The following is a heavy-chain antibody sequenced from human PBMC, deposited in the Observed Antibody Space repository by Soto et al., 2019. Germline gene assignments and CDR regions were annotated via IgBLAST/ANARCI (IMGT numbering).Heavy chain of an antibody. CDR3: ARRQISPPTRGAASARGGMDV. Sequence: GGSLRLSCAASGFTFNNYGMHWVRQAPGKGLEWVAVIWNDGNGYYYANSVKGRFTISRDNSKNTLYLQMSSLRVEDTAVYYCARRQISPPTRGAASARGGMDVWGQGTTVTVSS. V-gene: IGHV3-33*01. CDR1: GFTFNNYG. CDR2: IWNDGNGY. D-gene: IGHD6-13*01. J-gene: IGHJ6*02.